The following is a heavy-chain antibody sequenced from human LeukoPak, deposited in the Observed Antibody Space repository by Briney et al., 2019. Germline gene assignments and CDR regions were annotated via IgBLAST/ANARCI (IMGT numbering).Heavy chain of an antibody. D-gene: IGHD6-13*01. CDR3: ARGLYSSSWYYFDY. J-gene: IGHJ4*02. V-gene: IGHV3-53*01. CDR1: GFTLSTYV. Sequence: GGSLRLSCVASGFTLSTYVMHWVRQAPGKGLEWVSVIYSGGSTYYADSAKGRFTISRDNSKNTLYLQMNSLRAEDTAVYYCARGLYSSSWYYFDYWGQGTLVTVSS. CDR2: IYSGGST.